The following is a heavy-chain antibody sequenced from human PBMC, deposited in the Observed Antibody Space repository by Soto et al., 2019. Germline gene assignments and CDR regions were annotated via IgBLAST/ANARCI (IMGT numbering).Heavy chain of an antibody. CDR2: IYYSGST. D-gene: IGHD3-3*01. Sequence: SETLSLTCTVSCGSISSYYWSWIRQPPGKGLEWIGYIYYSGSTNYNPSLKSRVTISVDTSKNQFSLKLSSVTAADTAVYYCARVGYPADDFWSANWFDPWGQGTLVTVSS. J-gene: IGHJ5*02. CDR3: ARVGYPADDFWSANWFDP. CDR1: CGSISSYY. V-gene: IGHV4-59*01.